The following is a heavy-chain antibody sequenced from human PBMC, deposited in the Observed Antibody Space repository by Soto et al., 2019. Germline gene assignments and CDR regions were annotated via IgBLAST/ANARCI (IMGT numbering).Heavy chain of an antibody. CDR2: ISSNGDST. Sequence: GGSLRRSCSASGFTFSMFSMHWVRQAPGKGLEYVSGISSNGDSTYYADSVKGRFTMSRDNSKNTLYLQMSSLRAVDTAVYYCVHPRSTVQIPPTWGQGPLVTVSS. CDR1: GFTFSMFS. J-gene: IGHJ5*02. V-gene: IGHV3-64D*06. D-gene: IGHD4-17*01. CDR3: VHPRSTVQIPPT.